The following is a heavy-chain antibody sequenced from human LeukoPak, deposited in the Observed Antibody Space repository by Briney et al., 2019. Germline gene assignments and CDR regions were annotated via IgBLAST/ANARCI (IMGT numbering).Heavy chain of an antibody. D-gene: IGHD4-17*01. V-gene: IGHV3-9*01. J-gene: IGHJ3*02. CDR3: AKDIDGDSPCDAFDI. Sequence: PGGSLRLSCAASGFTFDDYAMHWVRHAPGKGLEWVSGISWNSGSISYADSVKGRFTISRDNAKNSLYLQMNSLRAEDTALYYCAKDIDGDSPCDAFDIWGQGTMVTVSS. CDR1: GFTFDDYA. CDR2: ISWNSGSI.